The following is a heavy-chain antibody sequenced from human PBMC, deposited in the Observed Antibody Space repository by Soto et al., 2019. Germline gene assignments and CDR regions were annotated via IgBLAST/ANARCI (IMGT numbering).Heavy chain of an antibody. Sequence: ASVKVSCKASGYTFTSYYIHWVRQAPGQGLEWMGKINPSGGSTSYAQKFQGRVTMTRDTSTSTVYMELSSLRSEDTAAYYCARDMIVVVDDAFDIWGQGTMVTVSS. D-gene: IGHD3-22*01. CDR3: ARDMIVVVDDAFDI. V-gene: IGHV1-46*01. CDR1: GYTFTSYY. CDR2: INPSGGST. J-gene: IGHJ3*02.